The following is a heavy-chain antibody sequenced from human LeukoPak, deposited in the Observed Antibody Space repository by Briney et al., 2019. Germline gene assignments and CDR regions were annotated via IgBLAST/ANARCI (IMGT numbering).Heavy chain of an antibody. D-gene: IGHD6-19*01. Sequence: PSGTLSLTCAVSGGSISSTNWWSWVRQPPGKGLEWIGETYHSGNTNYNPSLKSRVTLSVDKSKNQLSLKVNSVTAADTAVYYCVANGWYRLEHWGQGTLVIVSS. CDR1: GGSISSTNW. CDR3: VANGWYRLEH. J-gene: IGHJ1*01. CDR2: TYHSGNT. V-gene: IGHV4-4*02.